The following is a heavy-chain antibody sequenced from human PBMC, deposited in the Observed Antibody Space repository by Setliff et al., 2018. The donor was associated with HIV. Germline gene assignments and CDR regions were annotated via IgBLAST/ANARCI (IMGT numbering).Heavy chain of an antibody. CDR1: GGSISNSRYY. CDR2: IYYSGST. Sequence: SETLSLTCTVSGGSISNSRYYWSWIRQPPGKGLEWIGSIYYSGSTYYNPSLKSRVTISVDTSKNQFSLKLISVSAADTAVYYCARRIIVGAISDVFDIWGQGTLVTVS. CDR3: ARRIIVGAISDVFDI. V-gene: IGHV4-39*01. J-gene: IGHJ3*02. D-gene: IGHD1-26*01.